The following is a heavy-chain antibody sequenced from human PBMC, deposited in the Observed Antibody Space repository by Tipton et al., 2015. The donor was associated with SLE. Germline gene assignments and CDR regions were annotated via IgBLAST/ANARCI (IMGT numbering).Heavy chain of an antibody. J-gene: IGHJ3*02. Sequence: LRLSCTVSGGSISSHYWSWIRQPPGKGLEWIGYIYYSGSTNYNPSLKSRVTISVDTSKNQFSLKLSSVTAADTAVYYCARHPYTSGWYPIWGQGTMVTVSS. D-gene: IGHD6-19*01. CDR2: IYYSGST. CDR1: GGSISSHY. V-gene: IGHV4-59*08. CDR3: ARHPYTSGWYPI.